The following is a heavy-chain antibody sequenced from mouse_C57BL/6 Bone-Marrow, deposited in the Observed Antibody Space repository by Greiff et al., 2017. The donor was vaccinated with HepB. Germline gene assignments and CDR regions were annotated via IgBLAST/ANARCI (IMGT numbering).Heavy chain of an antibody. V-gene: IGHV1-74*01. Sequence: QVQLKQPGAELVKPGASVKVSCKASGYTFTSYWMHWVKQRPGQGLEWIGRIHPSDSDTNYNQKFKGKATVTVDKSSRTADMQLSSLTSEDSAVYYCAIRDLYYFDYWGQGTTLTVSS. CDR2: IHPSDSDT. J-gene: IGHJ2*01. CDR3: AIRDLYYFDY. CDR1: GYTFTSYW.